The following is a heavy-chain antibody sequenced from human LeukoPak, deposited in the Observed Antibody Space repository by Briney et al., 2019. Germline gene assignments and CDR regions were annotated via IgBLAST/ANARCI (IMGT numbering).Heavy chain of an antibody. CDR1: GYTFTSYY. Sequence: ASVKVSCKASGYTFTSYYMHWVRQAPGQGLEWMGIINPSGGSTSYAQKFQGRVTMTRDTSTSTVYMELSSLRSEDTAMYYCARGDVLRFLEWLFDYWGQGTLVTVSS. CDR3: ARGDVLRFLEWLFDY. V-gene: IGHV1-46*03. J-gene: IGHJ4*02. CDR2: INPSGGST. D-gene: IGHD3-3*01.